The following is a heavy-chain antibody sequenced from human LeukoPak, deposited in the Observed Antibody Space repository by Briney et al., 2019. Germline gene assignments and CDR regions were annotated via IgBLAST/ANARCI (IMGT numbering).Heavy chain of an antibody. J-gene: IGHJ4*02. CDR1: GYTFSSYG. CDR2: ISAYNGDT. V-gene: IGHV1-18*01. CDR3: ARVAERHLDYYFDY. Sequence: ASVKVSCKAPGYTFSSYGFSWVRQAPGQGLEWMGWISAYNGDTKYAQKLQGRVTMTTDTSTTTAYMELRSLRSDDTAVYYCARVAERHLDYYFDYWGQGTLVTVSS. D-gene: IGHD6-25*01.